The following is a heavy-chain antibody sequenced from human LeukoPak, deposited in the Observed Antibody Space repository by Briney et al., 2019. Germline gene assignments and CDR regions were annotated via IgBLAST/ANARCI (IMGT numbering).Heavy chain of an antibody. J-gene: IGHJ3*02. CDR1: GGPISSYY. Sequence: SETLSLTCTVSGGPISSYYWGWIRQPPGKGLEYIGYISYSGTTSYNPSLKSRVAIAVDTSKNQFSLKLSSVTAADTAVYYCARDKGLPQAFDIWGQGTMVTVSS. CDR3: ARDKGLPQAFDI. D-gene: IGHD5/OR15-5a*01. V-gene: IGHV4-59*01. CDR2: ISYSGTT.